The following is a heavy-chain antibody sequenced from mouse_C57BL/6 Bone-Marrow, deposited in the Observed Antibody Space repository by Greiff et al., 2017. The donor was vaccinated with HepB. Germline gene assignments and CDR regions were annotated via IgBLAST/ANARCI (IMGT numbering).Heavy chain of an antibody. Sequence: VQLQQSGAELARPGASVKLTCKASGYTFTSYGISWVKQRTGQGLEWIGEIYPRSGNTYYNEKFKGQATLTADKSASTAYMELRSLTSEDSAVYFCASYYGSSYPALFAYWGQGTLVTVSA. CDR1: GYTFTSYG. J-gene: IGHJ3*01. D-gene: IGHD1-1*01. CDR2: IYPRSGNT. CDR3: ASYYGSSYPALFAY. V-gene: IGHV1-81*01.